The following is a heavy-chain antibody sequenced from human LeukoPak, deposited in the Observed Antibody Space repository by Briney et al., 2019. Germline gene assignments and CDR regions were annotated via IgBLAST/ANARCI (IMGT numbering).Heavy chain of an antibody. CDR3: ARERVASRYYYGMDV. Sequence: QTGGSLRLSCAASGFTFSSYAMHWVRQAPGKGLEWVAVISYDGSNKYYADSVKGRFTISRDNSKNTLYLQMNSLRAEDTAVYYCARERVASRYYYGMDVWGQGTTVTVSS. J-gene: IGHJ6*02. CDR2: ISYDGSNK. V-gene: IGHV3-30-3*01. D-gene: IGHD2-15*01. CDR1: GFTFSSYA.